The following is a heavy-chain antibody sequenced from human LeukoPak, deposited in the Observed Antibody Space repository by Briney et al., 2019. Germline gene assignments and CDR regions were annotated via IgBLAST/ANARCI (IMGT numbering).Heavy chain of an antibody. CDR1: GFTFSSYA. V-gene: IGHV3-30-3*01. Sequence: GGSLRLSCAASGFTFSSYAMHWVRQAPGKGLEWVAVISYDGSNKYYADSVKGRFTISRDNSKNTLYLQMNSLRAEDTAVYYCARDTPYQFERFFPYDSSGYYDYWGQGTLVTVSP. CDR3: ARDTPYQFERFFPYDSSGYYDY. D-gene: IGHD3-22*01. J-gene: IGHJ4*02. CDR2: ISYDGSNK.